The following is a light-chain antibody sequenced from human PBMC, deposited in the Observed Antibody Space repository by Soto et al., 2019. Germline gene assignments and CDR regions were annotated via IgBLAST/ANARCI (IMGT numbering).Light chain of an antibody. Sequence: QPVLTQSPSASASLGASVKLTCTLSSGHTNYAIAWHQQQPEKGPRFLVKLNSDGSHIRGDGIPDRFSVSTSGAERYLTIPPPQSEDEADYSCNPGATGVQRVIFGGGPKLPV. CDR3: NPGATGVQRVI. J-gene: IGLJ2*01. CDR2: LNSDGSH. CDR1: SGHTNYA. V-gene: IGLV4-69*01.